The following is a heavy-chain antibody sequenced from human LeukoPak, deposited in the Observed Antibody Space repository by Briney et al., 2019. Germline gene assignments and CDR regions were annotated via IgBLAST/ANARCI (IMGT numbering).Heavy chain of an antibody. Sequence: PSETLSLTCTVSGGSVSSGSYYWSWIRQPPGKGLEWIGYIYYSGSTNYNPSLKSRVTMSVDTSKNQFSLKLSSVTAADTAVYFCARPRAAAHYDAFDIWGQGTMVTVSS. CDR1: GGSVSSGSYY. V-gene: IGHV4-61*01. CDR2: IYYSGST. CDR3: ARPRAAAHYDAFDI. D-gene: IGHD6-13*01. J-gene: IGHJ3*02.